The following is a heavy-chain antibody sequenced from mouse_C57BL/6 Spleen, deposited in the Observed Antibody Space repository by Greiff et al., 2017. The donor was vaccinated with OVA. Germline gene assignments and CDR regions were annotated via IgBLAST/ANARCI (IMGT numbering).Heavy chain of an antibody. D-gene: IGHD2-4*01. CDR3: ARHEDDYDGYAMDY. V-gene: IGHV5-12*01. CDR2: ISNGGGST. CDR1: GFTFSDYY. Sequence: EVKLVESGGGLVQPGGSLKLSCAASGFTFSDYYMYWVRQTPEKRLEWVAYISNGGGSTYYPDTVKGRFTISRDNAKNTLYLQMSRLKSEDTAMYYCARHEDDYDGYAMDYWGQGTSVTVSS. J-gene: IGHJ4*01.